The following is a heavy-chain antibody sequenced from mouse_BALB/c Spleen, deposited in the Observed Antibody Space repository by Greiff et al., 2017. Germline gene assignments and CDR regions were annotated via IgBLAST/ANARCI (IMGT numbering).Heavy chain of an antibody. D-gene: IGHD2-4*01. V-gene: IGHV5-17*02. CDR2: ISSGSGTI. J-gene: IGHJ4*01. CDR3: DSPIYYDDDGYAMDY. CDR1: GFTFSSFG. Sequence: EVQRQESGGGLVQPGGSRKLSCAASGFTFSSFGMHWVRQAPEQGLEWVAYISSGSGTIYYADTVKGRFTISRDNPKNTQFLQMTSLRSEDTAMYDCDSPIYYDDDGYAMDYWGQGTSVTVSS.